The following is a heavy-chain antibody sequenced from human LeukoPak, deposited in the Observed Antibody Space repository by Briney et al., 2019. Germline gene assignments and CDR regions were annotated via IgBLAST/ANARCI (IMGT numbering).Heavy chain of an antibody. Sequence: GGSLRVSCAASGFTFSSYSMNWVRQAPGKGLEWVSSISSSSSYIYYADSVKGRFTISRDNAKNSLYLQMNSLRAEDTAVYYCARAGTTVTEGPRYYYYGMDVWGQGTTVTVSS. CDR1: GFTFSSYS. CDR3: ARAGTTVTEGPRYYYYGMDV. V-gene: IGHV3-21*01. CDR2: ISSSSSYI. J-gene: IGHJ6*02. D-gene: IGHD4-11*01.